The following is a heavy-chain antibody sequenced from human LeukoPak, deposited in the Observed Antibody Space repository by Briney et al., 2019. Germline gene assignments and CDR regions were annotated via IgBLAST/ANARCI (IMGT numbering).Heavy chain of an antibody. D-gene: IGHD4-17*01. Sequence: IIYPGDSDTRYSPSFQGQVTISADKSISTAYLQWSSLKASDTAMYYCAWLYGDYGGGWFDPWGQGTLVTVSS. V-gene: IGHV5-51*01. CDR3: AWLYGDYGGGWFDP. CDR2: IYPGDSDT. J-gene: IGHJ5*02.